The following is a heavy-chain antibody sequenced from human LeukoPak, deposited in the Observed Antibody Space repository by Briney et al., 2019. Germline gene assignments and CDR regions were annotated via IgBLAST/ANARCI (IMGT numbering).Heavy chain of an antibody. Sequence: ASVKVSCKASGYTFTSYDINWVRQATGQGLEWMGWMNPNSGNTGYAQKFQGRVTITRNTSISTAYMELSSLRSEDTAVYDCARGVSSQITPDSWFDPWGQGTLVTVSS. V-gene: IGHV1-8*03. CDR3: ARGVSSQITPDSWFDP. CDR1: GYTFTSYD. J-gene: IGHJ5*02. CDR2: MNPNSGNT. D-gene: IGHD1-14*01.